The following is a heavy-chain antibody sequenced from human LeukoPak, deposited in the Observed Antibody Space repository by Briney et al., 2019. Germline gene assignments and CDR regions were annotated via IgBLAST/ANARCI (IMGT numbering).Heavy chain of an antibody. CDR2: VYYSGST. Sequence: PSETLSLTCTVSGGSMRSYYWSWIRQSPGKGLEWIGYVYYSGSTNSNPSLKSRVTISIDTSKNQFSLKLSSVTAADTAVYYCARESTYYDSSGSYAFDIWGQGTMVTVSS. CDR3: ARESTYYDSSGSYAFDI. D-gene: IGHD3-22*01. CDR1: GGSMRSYY. V-gene: IGHV4-59*01. J-gene: IGHJ3*02.